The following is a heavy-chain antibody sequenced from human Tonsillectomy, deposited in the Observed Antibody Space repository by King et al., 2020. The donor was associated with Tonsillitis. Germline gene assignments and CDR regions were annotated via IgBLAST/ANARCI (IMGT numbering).Heavy chain of an antibody. CDR1: GFTFNNAY. Sequence: VQLVESGGGLEKPGGSLRLSCVASGFTFNNAYMGWVRQAPGQGLEWVGGRKRKADGGAADYAEPVKGSFAISRDASDNTLYLQMSSLKTEDTAMYYCTTDRGILARPLFDFWGQGTLGTVSS. J-gene: IGHJ4*02. V-gene: IGHV3-15*05. D-gene: IGHD6-6*01. CDR3: TTDRGILARPLFDF. CDR2: RKRKADGGAA.